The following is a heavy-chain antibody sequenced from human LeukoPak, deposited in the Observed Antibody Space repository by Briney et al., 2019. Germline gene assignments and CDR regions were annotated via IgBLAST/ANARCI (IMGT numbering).Heavy chain of an antibody. D-gene: IGHD4-17*01. CDR3: ARGVTTVTWDWFDP. CDR2: IFYSGST. J-gene: IGHJ5*02. Sequence: GSLRLSCAASGFTFSSYWMHWVRQPPGKALEWIGNIFYSGSTNYNPSLKSRVTISVDTSKNQFSLKLSSVTAADTAVYYCARGVTTVTWDWFDPWGQGTLVTVSS. V-gene: IGHV4-59*01. CDR1: GFTFSSYW.